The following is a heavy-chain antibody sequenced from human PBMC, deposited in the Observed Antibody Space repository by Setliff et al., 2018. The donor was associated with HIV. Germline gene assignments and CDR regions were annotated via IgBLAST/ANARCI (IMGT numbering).Heavy chain of an antibody. Sequence: GESLKISCKGSGYRFSIYRIGWVRQMPGKRLEWMGIIYPDDSDTRYSPSFQGQVTISADKYISTAYLQWNSLKASDTAFYFCARHRHTAAGTLDAFDIWGQGTMVTVSS. CDR2: IYPDDSDT. J-gene: IGHJ3*02. CDR3: ARHRHTAAGTLDAFDI. V-gene: IGHV5-51*01. D-gene: IGHD6-13*01. CDR1: GYRFSIYR.